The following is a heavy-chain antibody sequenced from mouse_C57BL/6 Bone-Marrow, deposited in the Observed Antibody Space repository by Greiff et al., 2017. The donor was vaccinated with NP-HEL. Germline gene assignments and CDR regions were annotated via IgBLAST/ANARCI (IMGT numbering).Heavy chain of an antibody. D-gene: IGHD2-5*01. CDR1: GYTFTDYY. CDR2: IYPGSGNT. J-gene: IGHJ2*01. CDR3: AREVSYYSNYVGSFNY. V-gene: IGHV1-76*01. Sequence: VKLQQSGAELVRPGASVKLSCKASGYTFTDYYINWVKQRPGQGLEWIARIYPGSGNTYYNEKFKGKATLTAEKSSSTAYMQLSSLTSEDSAVYFCAREVSYYSNYVGSFNYWGQGTTLTVSS.